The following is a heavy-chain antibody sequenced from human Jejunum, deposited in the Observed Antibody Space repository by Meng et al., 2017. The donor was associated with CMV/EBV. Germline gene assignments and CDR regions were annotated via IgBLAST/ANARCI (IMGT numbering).Heavy chain of an antibody. Sequence: CAASGFTFSNYWLHWVRQAQGKGLVWVSRIDTNGRTINYADSVKGRFTISRDNAKNTLYLQMNSLRAEDTAVYYCARASDYRFDYWGQGTLVTVSS. CDR1: GFTFSNYW. CDR3: ARASDYRFDY. J-gene: IGHJ4*02. CDR2: IDTNGRTI. V-gene: IGHV3-74*01. D-gene: IGHD4-17*01.